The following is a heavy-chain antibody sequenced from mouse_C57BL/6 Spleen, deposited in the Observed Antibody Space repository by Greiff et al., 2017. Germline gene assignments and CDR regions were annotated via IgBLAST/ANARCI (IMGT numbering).Heavy chain of an antibody. CDR1: GFTFSDYY. Sequence: EVMLVESEGGLVQPGSSMKLSCTASGFTFSDYYMAWVRQVPEKGLEWVANINYDGSSTYYLDSLKSRFIISRDNAKNILYLQMSSLKSEDTATYDCARDDGYYKGFAYWGQGTLVTVSA. CDR2: INYDGSST. V-gene: IGHV5-16*01. J-gene: IGHJ3*01. CDR3: ARDDGYYKGFAY. D-gene: IGHD2-3*01.